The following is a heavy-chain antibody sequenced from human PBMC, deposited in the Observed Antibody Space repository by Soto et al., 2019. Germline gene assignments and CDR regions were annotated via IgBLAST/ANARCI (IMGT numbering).Heavy chain of an antibody. CDR2: IYHSGST. CDR1: GGSISSGGYS. J-gene: IGHJ6*02. Sequence: SETLSLTCAVSGGSISSGGYSWSWIRQPPGKGLEWIGYIYHSGSTNYNPSLKSRVTISVDKSKNQFSLKLSSVTAADTAVYYCASGCTNGVCYTPYDYYYYYGMDVWGQGTTVTVSS. CDR3: ASGCTNGVCYTPYDYYYYYGMDV. V-gene: IGHV4-30-2*01. D-gene: IGHD2-8*01.